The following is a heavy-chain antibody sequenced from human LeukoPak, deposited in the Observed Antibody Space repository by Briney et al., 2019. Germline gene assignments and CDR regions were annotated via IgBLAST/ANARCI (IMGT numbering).Heavy chain of an antibody. Sequence: GASVKVSCKGSGGTFSSYAISWVRQAPGQGLEWMGGIIPIFGTANYAQKFQGRVTITADESTSTAYMELSSLRSEDTAVDYCASVFYGSGSYYKLGDAFDIWGQGTMVTVSS. CDR2: IIPIFGTA. J-gene: IGHJ3*02. CDR3: ASVFYGSGSYYKLGDAFDI. V-gene: IGHV1-69*13. D-gene: IGHD3-10*01. CDR1: GGTFSSYA.